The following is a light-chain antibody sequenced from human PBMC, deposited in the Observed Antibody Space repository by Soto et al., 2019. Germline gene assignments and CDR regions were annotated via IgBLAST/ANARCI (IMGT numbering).Light chain of an antibody. CDR1: QSVSSN. CDR3: QQHNNWPPWT. Sequence: EIVMTQSPATLSVSPGERATLSCRASQSVSSNLAWYQQKPGQAPRLLIYGASTRATGIPARFSGSGSGTEFTLTISSLPSEDVAVYYCQQHNNWPPWTFGKGTKVEIK. CDR2: GAS. J-gene: IGKJ1*01. V-gene: IGKV3-15*01.